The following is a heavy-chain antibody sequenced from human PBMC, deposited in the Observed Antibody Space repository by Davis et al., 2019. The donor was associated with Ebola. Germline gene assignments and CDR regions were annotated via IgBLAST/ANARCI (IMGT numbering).Heavy chain of an antibody. CDR3: ARPKIGVAAIPTFDI. D-gene: IGHD3-3*01. V-gene: IGHV4-39*01. J-gene: IGHJ3*02. CDR2: MYHGGST. Sequence: SETLSLTCTVSGDSISSSIYYWGWIRQPPGKGLEWIGSMYHGGSTYYNPSLKSRVTISMDTSKNQFSLKLRSVTAADTALYYCARPKIGVAAIPTFDIWGQGTMVTVSS. CDR1: GDSISSSIYY.